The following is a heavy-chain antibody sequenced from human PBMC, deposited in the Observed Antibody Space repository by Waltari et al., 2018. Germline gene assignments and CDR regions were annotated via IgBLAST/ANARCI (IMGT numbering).Heavy chain of an antibody. V-gene: IGHV3-74*01. D-gene: IGHD2-2*01. CDR3: TRTRYCSTTSCQVDWFDP. J-gene: IGHJ5*02. CDR2: INGDGGST. CDR1: GFTFRGSW. Sequence: EVQLLESGGGLVQPGGSLKLSCAASGFTFRGSWIHWVRQAPGKGLVWVSRINGDGGSTSYADSVKGRFTISRDNANNTLYLQMNSLRAEDTAVYYCTRTRYCSTTSCQVDWFDPWGQGTLVTVSS.